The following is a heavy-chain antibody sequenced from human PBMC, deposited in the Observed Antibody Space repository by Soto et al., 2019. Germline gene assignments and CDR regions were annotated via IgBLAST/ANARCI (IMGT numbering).Heavy chain of an antibody. D-gene: IGHD3-22*01. J-gene: IGHJ1*01. CDR1: GFTVSSNY. Sequence: EVQLVESGGGLIQPGGSLRLSCAASGFTVSSNYMSWVRQAPGKGLEWVPGIYSGGSTYYTDSVKGRFTISRDKSKNTLYLQMNSLRAEDTAVYYCARDRVESGYPEYFQHWGQGTLVTVSS. CDR2: IYSGGST. V-gene: IGHV3-53*01. CDR3: ARDRVESGYPEYFQH.